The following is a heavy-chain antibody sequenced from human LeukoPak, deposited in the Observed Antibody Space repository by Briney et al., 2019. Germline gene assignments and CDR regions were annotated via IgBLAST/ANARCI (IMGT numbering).Heavy chain of an antibody. J-gene: IGHJ4*02. V-gene: IGHV1-69*01. Sequence: SVKVSCKASGGTFSSYAISWVRQAPGQGLDWMGGIIPIFGTANYAQKFQGRVTITADESTSTAYMELSSLRSEDTAVYYCARDRLWFGELNYYFDYWGQGTLVTVSS. D-gene: IGHD3-10*01. CDR3: ARDRLWFGELNYYFDY. CDR2: IIPIFGTA. CDR1: GGTFSSYA.